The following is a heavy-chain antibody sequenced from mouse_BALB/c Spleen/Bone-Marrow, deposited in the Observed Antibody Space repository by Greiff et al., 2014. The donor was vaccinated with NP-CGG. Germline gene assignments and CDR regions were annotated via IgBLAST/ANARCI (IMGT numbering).Heavy chain of an antibody. Sequence: EVKLVESGAELVKPGASVKLSCTASGFNIKDTYMHWVKQRPEQGLEWIGRIDPANGNTKYDPKFQGKATITADTSSNTAYLQLSSLTSEDTAVYYRARYYYGSSYAMDYWGQGTSVTVSS. CDR3: ARYYYGSSYAMDY. J-gene: IGHJ4*01. CDR1: GFNIKDTY. CDR2: IDPANGNT. V-gene: IGHV14-3*02. D-gene: IGHD1-1*01.